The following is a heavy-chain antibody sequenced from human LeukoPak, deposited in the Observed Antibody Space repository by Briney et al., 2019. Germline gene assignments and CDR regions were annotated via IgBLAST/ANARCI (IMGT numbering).Heavy chain of an antibody. CDR3: ASVSIAAAGENWFDP. CDR2: INHSGST. V-gene: IGHV4-34*01. D-gene: IGHD6-13*01. CDR1: GGSFSGYY. Sequence: SETLSLTCAVYGGSFSGYYWSWIRQPPGKGLEWIGEINHSGSTNYNPSLKSRVTISVDTSKNQFSLKLSSVTAADTAVYYCASVSIAAAGENWFDPWGQGTLVTVSS. J-gene: IGHJ5*02.